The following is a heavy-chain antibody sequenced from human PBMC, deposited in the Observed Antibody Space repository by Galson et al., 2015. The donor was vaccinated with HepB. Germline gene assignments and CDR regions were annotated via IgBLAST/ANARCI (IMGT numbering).Heavy chain of an antibody. CDR1: GSILSSYS. Sequence: SLRLSCAASGSILSSYSMNWVRQAPGKGLEWVSSMSSSTNYIYYADSVKGRFTVSIDNAKNSLFLQMNSLRAEDTAVYYCATNTPAAVMRASGMDVWGQGTAVTGSS. V-gene: IGHV3-21*01. CDR2: MSSSTNYI. CDR3: ATNTPAAVMRASGMDV. D-gene: IGHD2-2*01. J-gene: IGHJ6*02.